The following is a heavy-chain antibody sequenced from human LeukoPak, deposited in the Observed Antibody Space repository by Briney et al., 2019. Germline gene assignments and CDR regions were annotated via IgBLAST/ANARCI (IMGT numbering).Heavy chain of an antibody. V-gene: IGHV3-30-3*01. J-gene: IGHJ4*02. CDR2: ISSDGSNK. Sequence: GGSLRLSCAASGFTFSSYAMHWVRQAPGKGVEWVAFISSDGSNKYYADSVKGRFTISRDNSKNTLYLQMNSLRAEDTAVYYCARVADIAVTGTAVDYWGQGTLVTVSS. CDR1: GFTFSSYA. D-gene: IGHD6-19*01. CDR3: ARVADIAVTGTAVDY.